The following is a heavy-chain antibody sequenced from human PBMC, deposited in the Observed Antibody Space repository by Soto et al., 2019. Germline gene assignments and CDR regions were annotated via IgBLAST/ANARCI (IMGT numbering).Heavy chain of an antibody. CDR1: GFTFSNYA. D-gene: IGHD2-15*01. J-gene: IGHJ6*02. CDR2: ISYNGGNR. CDR3: ARGDREDTAVVIGVRPGEYGVDV. V-gene: IGHV3-30*04. Sequence: GGSLRLSCAASGFTFSNYAMHWVRQAPGKGLECVAVISYNGGNRFYRDYVKGRFTISRDNSKNTVHLQIDSLRYEDAAVYYCARGDREDTAVVIGVRPGEYGVDVWGQGTKVTVSS.